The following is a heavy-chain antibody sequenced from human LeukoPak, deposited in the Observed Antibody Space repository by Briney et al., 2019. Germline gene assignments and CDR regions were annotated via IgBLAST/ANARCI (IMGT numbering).Heavy chain of an antibody. Sequence: ASVKVSYKASGYIFTSYVLHWVRQAPGQGLEWMGWINTNTGNPTYAQGFTGRFVLSLDTSVSTAYLQISSLKADDTAMYYCARGDYETHGYQTRWGQGTQVTVSS. CDR1: GYIFTSYV. V-gene: IGHV7-4-1*02. CDR2: INTNTGNP. J-gene: IGHJ4*02. D-gene: IGHD3-22*01. CDR3: ARGDYETHGYQTR.